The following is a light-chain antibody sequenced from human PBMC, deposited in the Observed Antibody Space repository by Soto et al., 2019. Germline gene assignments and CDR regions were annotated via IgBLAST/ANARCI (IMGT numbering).Light chain of an antibody. Sequence: IVLKQSPATLSLSPGARAPLSCRASQSVSSYLAWYQQKPGQAPRLLIYGASSRATGIPDRFSGSGSGTDFTLTISRLEPEDFAVYYCQKYGSSLPLTVGGGTKVDIK. CDR3: QKYGSSLPLT. V-gene: IGKV3-20*01. J-gene: IGKJ4*01. CDR2: GAS. CDR1: QSVSSY.